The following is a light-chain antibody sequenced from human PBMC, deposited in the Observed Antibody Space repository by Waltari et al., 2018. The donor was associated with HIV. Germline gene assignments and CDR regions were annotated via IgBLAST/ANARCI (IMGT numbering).Light chain of an antibody. CDR3: SAWDDSLNGPL. V-gene: IGLV1-44*01. Sequence: QSVLTQPPSASGAPGQRVAISCSGSSPNIGTNAVNWYQQVPGTAPKLLMYGDNQRPSVVPDRFSGSKSGTSASLAISGLQSEDEADYYCSAWDDSLNGPLFGGGTKLTVL. J-gene: IGLJ3*02. CDR2: GDN. CDR1: SPNIGTNA.